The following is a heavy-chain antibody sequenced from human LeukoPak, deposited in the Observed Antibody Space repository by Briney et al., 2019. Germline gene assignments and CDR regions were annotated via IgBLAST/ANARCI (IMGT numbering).Heavy chain of an antibody. CDR2: ISGSGGST. Sequence: GGSLRLSCAASGFTFSSYAMSWVRQAPGKGLEWVSAISGSGGSTYYADSVKGRFTISRDNSKNTLYPQMNSLRAEDTAVYYCARDGYSFGHDFDYWGQGTLVTVSS. CDR3: ARDGYSFGHDFDY. J-gene: IGHJ4*02. CDR1: GFTFSSYA. D-gene: IGHD5-18*01. V-gene: IGHV3-23*01.